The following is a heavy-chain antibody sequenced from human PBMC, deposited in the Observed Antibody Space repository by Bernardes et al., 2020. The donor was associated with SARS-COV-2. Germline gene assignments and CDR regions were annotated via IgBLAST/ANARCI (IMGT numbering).Heavy chain of an antibody. CDR3: ERDGYDILTGYYRRIYSDY. J-gene: IGHJ4*01. V-gene: IGHV3-21*01. Sequence: GGSLRLYCAAYGFNFRSYSMNWVRQAPGKGVQWVSSLSSSRSYIYYADSMKLRFIIYRDNAKNSLYLQMTSLGAEDTAVYYCERDGYDILTGYYRRIYSDYWGHGTLVTVSS. D-gene: IGHD3-9*01. CDR2: LSSSRSYI. CDR1: GFNFRSYS.